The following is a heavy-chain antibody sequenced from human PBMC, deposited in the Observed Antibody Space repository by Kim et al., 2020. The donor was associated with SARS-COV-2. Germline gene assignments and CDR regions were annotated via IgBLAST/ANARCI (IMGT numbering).Heavy chain of an antibody. CDR3: AKESRIAARPYYYYGMDV. Sequence: KGRFTISRDNSKNSLYLQMNSLRTEDTALYYCAKESRIAARPYYYYGMDVWGQGTTVTVSS. D-gene: IGHD6-6*01. V-gene: IGHV3-43*01. J-gene: IGHJ6*02.